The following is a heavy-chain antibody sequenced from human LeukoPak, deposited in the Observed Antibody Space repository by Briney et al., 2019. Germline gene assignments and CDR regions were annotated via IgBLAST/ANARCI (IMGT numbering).Heavy chain of an antibody. J-gene: IGHJ1*01. CDR1: GFTFRNYA. D-gene: IGHD4-17*01. Sequence: GGSLRLYCTASGFTFRNYAMTWVRQAPGRGLEWVSSIRGSGGGTNYVDSVRGRFTVSRDNSKNTLYLQMNSLRADDTAVYYCSRDPNGDYFGAFDFQRWGQGTLVTVPS. CDR2: IRGSGGGT. CDR3: SRDPNGDYFGAFDFQR. V-gene: IGHV3-23*01.